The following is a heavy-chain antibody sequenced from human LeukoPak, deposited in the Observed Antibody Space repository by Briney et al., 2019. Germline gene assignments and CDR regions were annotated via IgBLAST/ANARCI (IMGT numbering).Heavy chain of an antibody. Sequence: PSETLSLTCTVSGDSMNEYYWSWVRQPPGQGLEWIGYVYYSGSTTYNPSLKSRVNITIDTSKNQFSLTLTSVTAADTAMYYCARNAGKYYRYFQHWGQGTVVSVSS. CDR2: VYYSGST. D-gene: IGHD2/OR15-2a*01. CDR1: GDSMNEYY. J-gene: IGHJ1*01. CDR3: ARNAGKYYRYFQH. V-gene: IGHV4-59*01.